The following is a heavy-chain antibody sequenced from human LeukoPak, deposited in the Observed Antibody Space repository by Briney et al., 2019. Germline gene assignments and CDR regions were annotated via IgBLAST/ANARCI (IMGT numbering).Heavy chain of an antibody. Sequence: ASVKVSCKASGYTFTGYYMHWVRQAPGQGLEWMGWINPDNGGTNYAQKFQGRVTMTRDMPISTAYMELSRLRSDDTAVYYCARDPSNSGYDYLYYFDYWGQGTLVTVSS. CDR2: INPDNGGT. J-gene: IGHJ4*02. V-gene: IGHV1-2*02. CDR3: ARDPSNSGYDYLYYFDY. D-gene: IGHD5-12*01. CDR1: GYTFTGYY.